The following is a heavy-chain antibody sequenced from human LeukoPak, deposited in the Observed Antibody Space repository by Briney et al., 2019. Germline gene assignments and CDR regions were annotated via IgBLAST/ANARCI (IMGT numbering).Heavy chain of an antibody. CDR2: INPSGGST. V-gene: IGHV1-46*01. CDR3: ARDCSGGSCYPRGYYYYGMDV. CDR1: GYTFTSYY. J-gene: IGHJ6*02. D-gene: IGHD2-15*01. Sequence: GASVKVSCKASGYTFTSYYMHWVGQAPGQGLEWMGIINPSGGSTSYAQKFQGRVTMTRDTSTSTVYMELSSLRSEDTAVYYCARDCSGGSCYPRGYYYYGMDVWGQGTTVTVS.